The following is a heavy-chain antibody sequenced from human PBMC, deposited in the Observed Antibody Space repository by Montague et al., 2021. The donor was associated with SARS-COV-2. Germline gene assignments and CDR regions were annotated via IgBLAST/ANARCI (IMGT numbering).Heavy chain of an antibody. CDR2: IYYSGST. CDR1: GGSISSSSYY. D-gene: IGHD3-22*01. V-gene: IGHV4-39*07. Sequence: SETLSLTCTVSGGSISSSSYYWGWIRQPPGKGLEWIGSIYYSGSTYYNPSLKSRVTISVDTSKNQFSLKLSSVTAADTAVYYCARGTRMTMIVVTTGYGLDIWGQGTMVTVSS. CDR3: ARGTRMTMIVVTTGYGLDI. J-gene: IGHJ3*02.